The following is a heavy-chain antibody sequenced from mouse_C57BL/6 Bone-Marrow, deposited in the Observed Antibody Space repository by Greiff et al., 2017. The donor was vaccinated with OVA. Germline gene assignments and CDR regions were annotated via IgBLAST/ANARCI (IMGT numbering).Heavy chain of an antibody. Sequence: VQLVESGAELVRPGTSVKVSCKASGYAFTNYLIEWVKQRPGQGLEWIGVINPGSGGTNYNEKFKGKATLTADKSSSTAYMQLSSLTSEDSAVYFCARSHLYYDYDGFAYWGQGTLVTVSA. CDR3: ARSHLYYDYDGFAY. D-gene: IGHD2-4*01. V-gene: IGHV1-54*01. CDR2: INPGSGGT. CDR1: GYAFTNYL. J-gene: IGHJ3*01.